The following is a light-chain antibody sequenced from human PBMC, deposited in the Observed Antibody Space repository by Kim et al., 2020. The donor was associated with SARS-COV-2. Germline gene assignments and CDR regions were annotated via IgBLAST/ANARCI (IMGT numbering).Light chain of an antibody. J-gene: IGLJ1*01. CDR2: QDS. CDR3: QAWDSSTEV. CDR1: KLGDKY. V-gene: IGLV3-1*01. Sequence: VAPGKTASITCSGDKLGDKYASWYQQKPGQYPVLVIYQDSKRPSGIPERFSGSNSGNTATLTISGTQARDEADYYWQAWDSSTEVFGTGTKGTVL.